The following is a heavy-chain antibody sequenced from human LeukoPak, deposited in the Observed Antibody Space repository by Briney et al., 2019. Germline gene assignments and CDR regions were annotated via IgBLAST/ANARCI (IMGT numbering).Heavy chain of an antibody. CDR2: INHSGST. J-gene: IGHJ4*02. CDR3: AREPPDIVVVPAAIGGFDY. V-gene: IGHV4-34*01. CDR1: GGSFSGYY. D-gene: IGHD2-2*02. Sequence: SETLSLTCAVYGGSFSGYYWSWIRQPPGKGLEWIGEINHSGSTNYNPSLKSRVTISVDTSKNQFSLKLSSVTAADTAVYYCAREPPDIVVVPAAIGGFDYWGQGTLVTVPS.